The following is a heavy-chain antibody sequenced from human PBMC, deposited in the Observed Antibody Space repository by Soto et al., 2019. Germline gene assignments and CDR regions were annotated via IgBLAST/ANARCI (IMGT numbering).Heavy chain of an antibody. CDR2: ISYDGSNK. Sequence: QVQLVESGGGVVQPGRSLRLSCAASGFTFSSYAMHWVRQAPGKGLEWVAVISYDGSNKYYADSVKGRFTISRDNSKNTLYLQMNSLRADDTAVYYCARYPTLPFELELRAPLDYGGEGTQVTFSP. D-gene: IGHD1-26*01. CDR1: GFTFSSYA. J-gene: IGHJ4*02. CDR3: ARYPTLPFELELRAPLDY. V-gene: IGHV3-30-3*01.